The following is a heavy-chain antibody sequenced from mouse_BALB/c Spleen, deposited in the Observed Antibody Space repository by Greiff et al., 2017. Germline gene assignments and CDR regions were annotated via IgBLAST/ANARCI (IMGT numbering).Heavy chain of an antibody. CDR2: IYPGSGST. Sequence: LQHPGSELVGPGASVKLSCKASGYTFTSSWLHWVKQGLGQGLEWFGNIYPGSGSTNSDEKFKGKGTLTVGTASSTAYMHLSSLPSEDSAVFYWTIGWLLGCFDYWGQGTTVTVSA. D-gene: IGHD2-3*01. J-gene: IGHJ2*01. CDR1: GYTFTSSW. V-gene: IGHV1S22*01. CDR3: TIGWLLGCFDY.